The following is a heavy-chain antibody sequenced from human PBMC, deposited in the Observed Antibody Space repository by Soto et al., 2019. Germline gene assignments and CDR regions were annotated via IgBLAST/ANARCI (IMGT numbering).Heavy chain of an antibody. J-gene: IGHJ4*02. CDR2: ISHLEST. CDR1: GASISYGGFS. V-gene: IGHV4-30-2*06. Sequence: QLQLQESGSGLVKTSETLSLTCTVSGASISYGGFSWSWIRQSPGKGLEWIGYISHLESTYFHPSFKSRLTMSIDRTRNQFSLKLSSVTAADMAVYYCARGGGYDSFDYGGQGVLVTVSS. D-gene: IGHD5-12*01. CDR3: ARGGGYDSFDY.